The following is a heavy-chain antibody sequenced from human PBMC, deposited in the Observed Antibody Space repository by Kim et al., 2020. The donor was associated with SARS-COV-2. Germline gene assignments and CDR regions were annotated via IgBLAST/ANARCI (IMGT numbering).Heavy chain of an antibody. D-gene: IGHD3-3*01. CDR1: GGSISSYY. CDR2: IYTSGST. CDR3: ARDYDFWSGPPPDHYYGMDV. J-gene: IGHJ6*02. Sequence: SETLSLTCTVSGGSISSYYWSWIRQPAGKGLEWIGRIYTSGSTNYNPSLKSRVTMSVDTSKNQFSLKLSSVTAADTAVYYCARDYDFWSGPPPDHYYGMDVWGQGTTVTVSS. V-gene: IGHV4-4*07.